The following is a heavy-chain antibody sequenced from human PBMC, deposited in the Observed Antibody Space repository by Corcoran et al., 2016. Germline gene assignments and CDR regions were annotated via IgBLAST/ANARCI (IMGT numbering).Heavy chain of an antibody. Sequence: EVQLVESGGGVIHPGGSLRLSCAASGFSVSSDYMGWFGQAPGKGLDWVSVMYSSGTTFYADSVKGRFTFSRENPKNPLYLQMTSLRAEDTAVCYCGRAPKGGIGYYYDWGQGTLVTVSS. J-gene: IGHJ4*02. V-gene: IGHV3-53*01. CDR1: GFSVSSDY. D-gene: IGHD3-22*01. CDR2: MYSSGTT. CDR3: GRAPKGGIGYYYD.